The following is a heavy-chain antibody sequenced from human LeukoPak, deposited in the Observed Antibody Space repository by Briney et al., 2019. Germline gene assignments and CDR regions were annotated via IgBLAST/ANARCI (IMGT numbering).Heavy chain of an antibody. CDR3: ARVGCSGGTCYSRDFVF. D-gene: IGHD2-15*01. CDR2: NNHSGNT. J-gene: IGHJ4*02. V-gene: IGHV4-34*01. CDR1: GGSFSCYY. Sequence: SETLSLTCAVYGGSFSCYYWSWIRQPPGKGLEWIAENNHSGNTNYNPSLKSRVTISVDTSKNQFSLNLISLTAADTAVYYCARVGCSGGTCYSRDFVFWGQGNLVTVSS.